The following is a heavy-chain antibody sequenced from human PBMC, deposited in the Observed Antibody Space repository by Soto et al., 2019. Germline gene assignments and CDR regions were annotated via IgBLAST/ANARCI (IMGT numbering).Heavy chain of an antibody. D-gene: IGHD2-15*01. CDR1: GFTFSSYA. CDR3: AKDPVDCSGGSCYVVPFDY. Sequence: GGSLRLSCAASGFTFSSYAMSWVRQAPGKGLEWVSAISGSGGSTYYADSVKGRFTISRDNPKNTLYLQMNSLRAEDTAVYYCAKDPVDCSGGSCYVVPFDYWGQGTLVTVSS. J-gene: IGHJ4*02. V-gene: IGHV3-23*01. CDR2: ISGSGGST.